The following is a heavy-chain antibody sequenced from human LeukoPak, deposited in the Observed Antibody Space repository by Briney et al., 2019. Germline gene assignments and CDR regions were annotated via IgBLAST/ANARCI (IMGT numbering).Heavy chain of an antibody. V-gene: IGHV3-74*01. CDR3: ARLPETPHDAFDI. CDR2: INSDGSWT. CDR1: GNYW. J-gene: IGHJ3*02. Sequence: PGGSLRLSCAASGNYWMHWVRQAPGKGLVWVSHINSDGSWTSYADSVKGRFTISKDNAKNTVYLQMNSLRAEDTAVYYCARLPETPHDAFDIWGQGTMVTVSS.